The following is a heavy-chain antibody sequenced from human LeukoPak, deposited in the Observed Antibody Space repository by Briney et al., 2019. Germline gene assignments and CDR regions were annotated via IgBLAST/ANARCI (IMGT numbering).Heavy chain of an antibody. CDR2: IIPILGIA. CDR1: GGTFSSYA. CDR3: ARGRDYGDYTGPAFDI. Sequence: GASVKVSCKASGGTFSSYAISWVRQAPGQGLEWMGRIIPILGIANYAQKFQGRVTITADKSTSTAYMELSSLRSEDTAVYYCARGRDYGDYTGPAFDIWGQGTMVTVSS. J-gene: IGHJ3*02. V-gene: IGHV1-69*04. D-gene: IGHD4-17*01.